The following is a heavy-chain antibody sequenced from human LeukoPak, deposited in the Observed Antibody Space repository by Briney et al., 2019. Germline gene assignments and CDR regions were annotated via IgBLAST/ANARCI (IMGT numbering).Heavy chain of an antibody. CDR2: INHSGST. D-gene: IGHD1-26*01. V-gene: IGHV4-34*01. Sequence: SETLSLTCAVYGGSFSGYYWSWIRQPPGKGLEWIGEINHSGSTNYNPSLKSRVTISVDTSKNQFSLKLSSVTAADTAVYYCARGPDWVGATNPPEYFQHWGQGTLVTVSS. CDR3: ARGPDWVGATNPPEYFQH. CDR1: GGSFSGYY. J-gene: IGHJ1*01.